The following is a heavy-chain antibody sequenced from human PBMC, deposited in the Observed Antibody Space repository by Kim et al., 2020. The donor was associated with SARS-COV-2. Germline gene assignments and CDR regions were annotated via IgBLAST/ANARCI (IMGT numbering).Heavy chain of an antibody. CDR3: ARGWDSSSWYGCLDL. V-gene: IGHV4-34*01. J-gene: IGHJ2*01. D-gene: IGHD6-13*01. Sequence: PSLKSRVTISVDTSKNQFSLKLSSVTAADTAVYYCARGWDSSSWYGCLDLWGRGTLVTVSS.